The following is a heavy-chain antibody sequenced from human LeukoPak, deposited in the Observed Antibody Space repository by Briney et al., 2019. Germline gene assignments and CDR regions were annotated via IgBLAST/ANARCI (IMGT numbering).Heavy chain of an antibody. CDR2: IYYSGST. V-gene: IGHV4-59*01. Sequence: SETLSLTCTVSGGSISSYYWSWIRQPPGKGLEWIGYIYYSGSTNYNPSLKSRVTISVDTSKSQFSLKLSSVTAADTAVYYCARTYDSSGYFHYYYGMDVWGQGTTVTVSS. D-gene: IGHD3-22*01. CDR1: GGSISSYY. J-gene: IGHJ6*02. CDR3: ARTYDSSGYFHYYYGMDV.